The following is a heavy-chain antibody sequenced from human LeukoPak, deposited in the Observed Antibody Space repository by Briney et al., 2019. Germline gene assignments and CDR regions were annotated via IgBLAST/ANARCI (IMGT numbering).Heavy chain of an antibody. Sequence: ASVKVSCKASGGTFSSYAISWVRHAPGQGLEWMGGIIPIFGTANYAQKFQGRVTITADKSTSTAYMELSSLRSEDTAVYYCARGGLTGTPGSAFDIWGQGTMVTVSS. D-gene: IGHD1-1*01. CDR3: ARGGLTGTPGSAFDI. CDR1: GGTFSSYA. J-gene: IGHJ3*02. V-gene: IGHV1-69*06. CDR2: IIPIFGTA.